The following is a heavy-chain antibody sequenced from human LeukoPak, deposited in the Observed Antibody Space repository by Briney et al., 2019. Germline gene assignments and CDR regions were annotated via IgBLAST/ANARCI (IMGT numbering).Heavy chain of an antibody. V-gene: IGHV4-30-4*01. CDR1: GGSISSGDYY. J-gene: IGHJ4*02. D-gene: IGHD3-22*01. Sequence: SETLSLTCGVSGGSISSGDYYWSWIRQPPGKGLEWIGYIYYSGSTYYNPSLKSRVTISVDTSKNQFSLKLSSVTAADTAVYYCARGYYYDSSGYPPDYWGQGTLVTVSS. CDR2: IYYSGST. CDR3: ARGYYYDSSGYPPDY.